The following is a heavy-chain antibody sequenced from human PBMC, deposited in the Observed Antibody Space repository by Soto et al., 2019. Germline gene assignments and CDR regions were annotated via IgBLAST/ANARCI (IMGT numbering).Heavy chain of an antibody. CDR3: ARDYSDSSGFFGYYYGMHV. CDR1: GFTFSDYY. J-gene: IGHJ6*01. D-gene: IGHD3-22*01. CDR2: ISSSGNTI. V-gene: IGHV3-11*01. Sequence: PGGSLRLSCAASGFTFSDYYMIWIRQAPGKGLEWVSYISSSGNTIYYADSVKGRFTISRDSAKNSLYLQMNSLRAEDTAVYYCARDYSDSSGFFGYYYGMHVSGQGTTVTVST.